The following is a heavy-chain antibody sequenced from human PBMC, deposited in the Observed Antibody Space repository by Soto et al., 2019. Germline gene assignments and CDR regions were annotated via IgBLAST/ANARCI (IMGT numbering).Heavy chain of an antibody. CDR2: IKSKTDGGTT. CDR3: TTEFPYCSSTNCHQGNWFDR. V-gene: IGHV3-15*01. J-gene: IGHJ5*02. Sequence: EVQLVESGGGLVKPGGSLRLSCAASGFTFSNAWMSWVRQAPGKGLEWVGRIKSKTDGGTTDYAAPVKGRFTITRDDSKNTQYRQMNSHKNENTTVYYYTTEFPYCSSTNCHQGNWFDRWGQGTLVTVSS. CDR1: GFTFSNAW. D-gene: IGHD2-2*01.